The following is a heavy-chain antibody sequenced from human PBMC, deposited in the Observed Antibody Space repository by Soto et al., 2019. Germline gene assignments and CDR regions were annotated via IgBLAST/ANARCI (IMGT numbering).Heavy chain of an antibody. D-gene: IGHD6-13*01. CDR3: AREATIAAAAIYYYGMDV. CDR1: GHAFTSYG. CDR2: ISAYNGNT. Sequence: ASVKVSCKASGHAFTSYGISWVRQAPGQGLEWMGWISAYNGNTNYAQKLQGRVTMTTDTSTSTAYMELRSLRSDDTAVYYCAREATIAAAAIYYYGMDVWGQGTTVTVSS. V-gene: IGHV1-18*01. J-gene: IGHJ6*02.